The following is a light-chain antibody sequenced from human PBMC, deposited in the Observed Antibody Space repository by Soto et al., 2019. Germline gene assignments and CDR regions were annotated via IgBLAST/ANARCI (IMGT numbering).Light chain of an antibody. CDR3: SSYTSSTTWV. V-gene: IGLV2-14*01. J-gene: IGLJ3*02. Sequence: QSALTQPASVSGSPGQSIIISCTGTGSDVGGYNYVSWFQQHPGKAPKLMIYEVSNRPSGVSNRFSGSKSGNTASLTISGLQAEDEADYYCSSYTSSTTWVFGGGTKVTVL. CDR2: EVS. CDR1: GSDVGGYNY.